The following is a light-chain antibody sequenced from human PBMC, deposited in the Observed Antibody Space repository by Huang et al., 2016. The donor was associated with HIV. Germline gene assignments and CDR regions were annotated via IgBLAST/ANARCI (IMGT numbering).Light chain of an antibody. CDR1: QSISTY. CDR3: QQSYSAPPWT. Sequence: DIQMTQSPSSLSASVGDRVTITCRASQSISTYLNWYQQKPGKAPKLLIYRSSNLQSGVPSRFRGSGSGTDFTLTISSLQPEDFATYYCQQSYSAPPWTFGQGTRVEIK. V-gene: IGKV1-39*01. J-gene: IGKJ1*01. CDR2: RSS.